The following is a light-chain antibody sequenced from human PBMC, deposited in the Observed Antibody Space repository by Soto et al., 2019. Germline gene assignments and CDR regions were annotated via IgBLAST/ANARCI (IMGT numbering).Light chain of an antibody. Sequence: DIQMNQSPSSLSASVGDRVTITCRASQSISSYLNWYQQKPGKAPKLLIYAASSLQSGVPSRFSGSGSGTDFTLTISSLQPEDFATYYCQQSYSTLTWTFGQGTKVDI. V-gene: IGKV1-39*01. CDR1: QSISSY. CDR2: AAS. J-gene: IGKJ1*01. CDR3: QQSYSTLTWT.